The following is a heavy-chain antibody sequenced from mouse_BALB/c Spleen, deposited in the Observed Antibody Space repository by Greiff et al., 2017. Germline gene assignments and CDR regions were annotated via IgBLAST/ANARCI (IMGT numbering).Heavy chain of an antibody. J-gene: IGHJ2*01. CDR1: GFSLTSYG. D-gene: IGHD1-1*01. V-gene: IGHV2-9*02. CDR3: ARDRYYGSSYYFDY. CDR2: IWAGGST. Sequence: QLQESGPGLVAPSQSLSITRTVSGFSLTSYGVHWVRQPPGKGLEWLGVIWAGGSTNYNSALMSRLSISKDNSKSQVFLKMNSLQTDDTAMYYCARDRYYGSSYYFDYWGQGTTLTVSS.